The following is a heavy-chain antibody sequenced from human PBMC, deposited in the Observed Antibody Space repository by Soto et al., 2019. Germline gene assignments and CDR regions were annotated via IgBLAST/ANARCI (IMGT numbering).Heavy chain of an antibody. CDR3: ARVNVGYYGSGSYTFDY. Sequence: SETLSLTCTVSGGSISSYYWSWIRQPPGKGLEWIGYIYYSGSTNYNPSLKSRVTISVDTSKNQFFLKLSSVTAADTAVYYCARVNVGYYGSGSYTFDYWGQGTLVTVSS. CDR2: IYYSGST. D-gene: IGHD3-10*01. CDR1: GGSISSYY. J-gene: IGHJ4*02. V-gene: IGHV4-59*01.